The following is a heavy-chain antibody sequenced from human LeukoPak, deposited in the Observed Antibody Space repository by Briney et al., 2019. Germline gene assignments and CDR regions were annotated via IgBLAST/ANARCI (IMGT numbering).Heavy chain of an antibody. CDR1: GFTFSSYW. CDR3: STGSGHAFDI. D-gene: IGHD3-10*01. J-gene: IGHJ3*02. CDR2: INSDGSST. V-gene: IGHV3-74*01. Sequence: PGGSLRLSCAASGFTFSSYWMHWVRQVPEKGLVWVSRINSDGSSTSYADSVKGRFTISRDNAKNTLYVQMNSLRAEDTAVHYCSTGSGHAFDIWGRGTMVTVSS.